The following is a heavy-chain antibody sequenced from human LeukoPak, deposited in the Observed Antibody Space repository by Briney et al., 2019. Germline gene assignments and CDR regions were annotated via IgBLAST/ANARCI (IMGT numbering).Heavy chain of an antibody. CDR1: GFTFRDYG. V-gene: IGHV3-33*01. CDR2: ILNDGSKK. J-gene: IGHJ3*01. D-gene: IGHD3-22*01. CDR3: ARSIRGDSSGRYDTLDV. Sequence: KSGRSLRLSCVASGFTFRDYGMHWVRQAPGKGLEWVAVILNDGSKKYHADSVTGRFIISRDDSKNTLDLQMDSLRVEDTAVYYCARSIRGDSSGRYDTLDVWGQGTVATVSS.